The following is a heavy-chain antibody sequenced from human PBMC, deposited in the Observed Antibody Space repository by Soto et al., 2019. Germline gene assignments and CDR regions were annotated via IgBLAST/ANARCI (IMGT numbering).Heavy chain of an antibody. D-gene: IGHD2-2*01. CDR1: GGSISSGGYY. V-gene: IGHV4-31*03. J-gene: IGHJ5*02. CDR2: IYYSGST. Sequence: SLTCTVSGGSISSGGYYWSWIRQHPGKGLEWIGYIYYSGSTYYNPSLKSRVTISVDTSKNQSSLKLSSVTAADTAVYYCARETAAELRWFDPWGQGTLVIVSS. CDR3: ARETAAELRWFDP.